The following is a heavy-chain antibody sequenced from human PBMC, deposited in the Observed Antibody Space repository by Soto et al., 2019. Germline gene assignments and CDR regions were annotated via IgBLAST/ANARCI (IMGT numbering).Heavy chain of an antibody. CDR3: ARDRVAGIWGDAFDI. J-gene: IGHJ3*02. Sequence: QVQLVQSGAEVKKPGASVKVSCKTSGYTFTNHGINWVRQAPGQGLEWMGWINPYNANVNYAQKLQGQVTMSTDTSTSTAYMILRSLTSDDTAVYYCARDRVAGIWGDAFDIWGQGTMVTVSS. CDR1: GYTFTNHG. V-gene: IGHV1-18*04. D-gene: IGHD3-16*01. CDR2: INPYNANV.